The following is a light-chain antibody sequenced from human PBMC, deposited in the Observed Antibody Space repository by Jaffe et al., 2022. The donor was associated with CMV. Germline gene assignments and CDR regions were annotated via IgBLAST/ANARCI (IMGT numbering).Light chain of an antibody. V-gene: IGLV1-40*01. CDR2: GNT. Sequence: QSVLTQPPSVSGAPGQRVTISCAGSSSNIGAGYDVHWYHHLPGTAPKLLIYGNTNRPSGVPDRFSGSQSGTSASLAITGLQAEDEADYYCQSYDTSLSGVVFGGGTKLTVL. CDR1: SSNIGAGYD. CDR3: QSYDTSLSGVV. J-gene: IGLJ2*01.